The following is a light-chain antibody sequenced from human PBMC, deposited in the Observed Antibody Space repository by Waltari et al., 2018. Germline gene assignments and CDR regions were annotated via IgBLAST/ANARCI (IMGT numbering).Light chain of an antibody. Sequence: QSVLTQPPSVSAAPGQTVTISCSGSSSDIGNNYVSWYQQLPGTAPKLLIYDNNKRPSGIPDRFSGPKSGTSATLGITGLQTGDEADYYCGTWDGSLSALFGGGTKLTVL. J-gene: IGLJ2*01. CDR2: DNN. CDR1: SSDIGNNY. CDR3: GTWDGSLSAL. V-gene: IGLV1-51*01.